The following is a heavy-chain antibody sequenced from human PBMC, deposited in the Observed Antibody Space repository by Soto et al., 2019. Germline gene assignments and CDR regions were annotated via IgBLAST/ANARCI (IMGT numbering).Heavy chain of an antibody. Sequence: GGSLRLSCAASGFTFSSYGMHWVRQAPGKGLEWVAVIWYDGSNKYYADSVKGRFTISRDNSKNTLYLQMNSLRAEDTAVYYFARDQGNDILTGYYPPTGFDYWGQGTLVTVSS. CDR3: ARDQGNDILTGYYPPTGFDY. CDR2: IWYDGSNK. CDR1: GFTFSSYG. J-gene: IGHJ4*02. D-gene: IGHD3-9*01. V-gene: IGHV3-33*01.